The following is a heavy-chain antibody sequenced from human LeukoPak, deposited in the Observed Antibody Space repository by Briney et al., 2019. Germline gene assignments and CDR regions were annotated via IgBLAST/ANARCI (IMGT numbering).Heavy chain of an antibody. CDR3: ARPYSSSSPDGFDI. CDR1: GFTFSSYN. CDR2: ISSYSDYI. D-gene: IGHD6-13*01. Sequence: NPGGSLRLSCAASGFTFSSYNMNWVRQAPGKGLEWVSSISSYSDYIYYADSVKGRFTISRDNAENSLYLQINSLRAEDMAVYFCARPYSSSSPDGFDIWGQGTMVTVSS. V-gene: IGHV3-21*01. J-gene: IGHJ3*02.